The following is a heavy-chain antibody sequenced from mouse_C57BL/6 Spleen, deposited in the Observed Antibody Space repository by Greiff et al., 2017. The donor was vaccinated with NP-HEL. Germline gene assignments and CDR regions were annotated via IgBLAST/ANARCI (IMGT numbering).Heavy chain of an antibody. V-gene: IGHV1-54*01. CDR1: GYAFTNYL. Sequence: VKLMESGAELVRPGTSVKVSCKASGYAFTNYLIEWVKQRPGQGLEWIGVINPGSGGTNYNEKFKGKATLTADKSSSTAYMQLSSLTSEDSAVYFCARSTTVVHFDYWGQGTTLTVSS. D-gene: IGHD1-1*01. CDR3: ARSTTVVHFDY. CDR2: INPGSGGT. J-gene: IGHJ2*01.